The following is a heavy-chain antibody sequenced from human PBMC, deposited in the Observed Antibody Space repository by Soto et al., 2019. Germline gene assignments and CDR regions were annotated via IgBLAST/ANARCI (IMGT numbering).Heavy chain of an antibody. CDR1: GGSISSGGYY. D-gene: IGHD2-15*01. J-gene: IGHJ3*02. CDR2: IYYSGST. Sequence: PSETLSLTCTVSGGSISSGGYYWSWIRQHPGKGLEWIGYIYYSGSTYYNPSLKSRVTISVDTSKNQFSLKLSSVTAADTAVYYCATRYCSGGSTCWRVVGAFDIWGQGTMVTVSS. V-gene: IGHV4-31*03. CDR3: ATRYCSGGSTCWRVVGAFDI.